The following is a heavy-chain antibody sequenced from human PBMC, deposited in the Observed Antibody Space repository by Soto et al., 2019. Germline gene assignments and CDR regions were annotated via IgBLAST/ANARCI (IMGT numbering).Heavy chain of an antibody. Sequence: VQLLESGGGLVQPGGSLRLSCAASGFTFSSYAMSWVRQAPGKGLEWVSAISGSGGSTYYADSVKGRFTISRDNSKNTLYLQMNSLRAEDTAVYYCAKDWREGEYCSGGSCYSGFDYWGQGTLVTVSS. V-gene: IGHV3-23*01. CDR2: ISGSGGST. D-gene: IGHD2-15*01. CDR3: AKDWREGEYCSGGSCYSGFDY. CDR1: GFTFSSYA. J-gene: IGHJ4*02.